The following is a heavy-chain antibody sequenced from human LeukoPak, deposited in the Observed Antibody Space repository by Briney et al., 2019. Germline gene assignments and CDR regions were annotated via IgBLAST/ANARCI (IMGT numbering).Heavy chain of an antibody. CDR3: ARYGFEMSSGYKEFYYGMDV. CDR1: GFTFSDYY. V-gene: IGHV3-11*01. D-gene: IGHD3-22*01. Sequence: SGGSLRLSCAASGFTFSDYYMSWIRQAPGKGLEWVSYISSSGSTIYYADSVKGRFTISRDNAKNSLYLQMNSLRAEDTAVYYCARYGFEMSSGYKEFYYGMDVWGQGTTVTVSS. J-gene: IGHJ6*02. CDR2: ISSSGSTI.